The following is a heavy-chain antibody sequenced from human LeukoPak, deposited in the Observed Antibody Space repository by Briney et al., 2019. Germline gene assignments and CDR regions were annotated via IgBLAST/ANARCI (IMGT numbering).Heavy chain of an antibody. D-gene: IGHD6-19*01. V-gene: IGHV4-4*09. CDR2: IYTSGST. J-gene: IGHJ6*03. CDR3: ASSAVDYYYYYTDV. CDR1: GGSISSYY. Sequence: SETLSLTCTVSGGSISSYYWSWIRQPPGKGLEWIGYIYTSGSTNYNPSLKSRVTISVDTSKNQFSLKLSSVTAADTAVYYCASSAVDYYYYYTDVWGKGTTVTVSS.